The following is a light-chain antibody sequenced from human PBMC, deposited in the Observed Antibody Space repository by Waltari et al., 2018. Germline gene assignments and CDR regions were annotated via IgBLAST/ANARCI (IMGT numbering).Light chain of an antibody. J-gene: IGLJ3*02. CDR3: AAWDDNLNGRV. CDR2: TDN. V-gene: IGLV1-44*01. CDR1: SSHIRRNG. Sequence: QSVLTQPPSASGTPGQGVTVSCSGSSSHIRRNGVNWYQQVPGTAPKLLIHTDNQRPSGVPDRFSGSKSGTSASLAISGLQSEDEAHYYCAAWDDNLNGRVFGGGTKVTVL.